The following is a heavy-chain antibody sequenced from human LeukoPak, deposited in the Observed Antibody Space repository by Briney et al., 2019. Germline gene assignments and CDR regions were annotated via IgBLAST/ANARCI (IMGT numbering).Heavy chain of an antibody. CDR2: IIPIFGTA. D-gene: IGHD1-26*01. Sequence: GASVKVSCKASGGTFSSYAISWVRQAPGQGLEWMGGIIPIFGTANYAQKFQSRVTITADESTSTAYMELSSLRSEDTAVYYCARRMRGSYNTWFDPWGQGTLVTVSS. CDR3: ARRMRGSYNTWFDP. CDR1: GGTFSSYA. J-gene: IGHJ5*02. V-gene: IGHV1-69*13.